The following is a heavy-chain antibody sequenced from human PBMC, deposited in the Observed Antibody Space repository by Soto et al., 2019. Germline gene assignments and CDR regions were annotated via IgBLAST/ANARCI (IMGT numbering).Heavy chain of an antibody. CDR3: ARDRPLAVAGHYYYYGMDV. J-gene: IGHJ6*02. CDR1: GYTFTSYG. Sequence: ASVKVSCKASGYTFTSYGISWVRQAPGQGLEWMGWISAYNGNTNYAQKLQGRVTMTTDTSTSTAYMELRSLRSDDTAVYYCARDRPLAVAGHYYYYGMDVWGQGTTVTVSS. D-gene: IGHD6-19*01. V-gene: IGHV1-18*01. CDR2: ISAYNGNT.